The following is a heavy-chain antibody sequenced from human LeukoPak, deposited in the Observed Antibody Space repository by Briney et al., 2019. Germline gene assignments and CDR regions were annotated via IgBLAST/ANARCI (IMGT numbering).Heavy chain of an antibody. CDR3: ARHRSTMVREVLYNWFDP. CDR1: GGSISSYY. D-gene: IGHD3-10*01. V-gene: IGHV4-59*08. J-gene: IGHJ5*02. CDR2: IYYSGST. Sequence: SETLSLTCTVSGGSISSYYWSWIRQPPGKGLEWIGYIYYSGSTNYNPSLKSRVTISVDTSKNQFSLKLSSVTAADTAVYYCARHRSTMVREVLYNWFDPWGQGTLVTVSS.